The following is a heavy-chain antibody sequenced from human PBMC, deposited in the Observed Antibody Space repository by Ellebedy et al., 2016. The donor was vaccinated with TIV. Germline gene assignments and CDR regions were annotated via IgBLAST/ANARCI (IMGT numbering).Heavy chain of an antibody. J-gene: IGHJ6*02. Sequence: SVKVSCXASGGTFSSYAISWVRQAPGQGLEWMGGIIPIFGTANYAQKFQGRVTITADKSTSTAYMELSSLRSEDTAVYYCARDNPSSLDYSGAHYYYYGMDVWGQGTTVTVSS. V-gene: IGHV1-69*06. D-gene: IGHD4-11*01. CDR2: IIPIFGTA. CDR1: GGTFSSYA. CDR3: ARDNPSSLDYSGAHYYYYGMDV.